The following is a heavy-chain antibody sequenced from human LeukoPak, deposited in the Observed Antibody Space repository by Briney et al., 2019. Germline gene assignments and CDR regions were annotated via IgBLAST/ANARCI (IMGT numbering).Heavy chain of an antibody. CDR1: GYTFTSYG. CDR2: ISAYNGNT. CDR3: ARDRTVVTPEEDYYYYYMDV. J-gene: IGHJ6*03. Sequence: GASVKVSCKASGYTFTSYGISWVRQAPGQGLEWMGWISAYNGNTNYAQKLQGRVTMTTDTSTSTAYMELRSLRSDDTAVYYCARDRTVVTPEEDYYYYYMDVWGKGTTVTVSS. D-gene: IGHD4-23*01. V-gene: IGHV1-18*01.